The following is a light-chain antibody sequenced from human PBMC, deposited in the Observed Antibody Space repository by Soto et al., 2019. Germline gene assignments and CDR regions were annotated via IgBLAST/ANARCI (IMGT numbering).Light chain of an antibody. CDR1: SSDVGYYNY. J-gene: IGLJ2*01. V-gene: IGLV2-14*01. Sequence: QSALTQPASVSGSPRQSITISCTGTSSDVGYYNYVSWYQQHPGKAPKLMIYEVNNRPSGASNRFSGSKSGNTASLTIFGLQAEDEADYYCSSYTSSNTLVFGGGTKLTVL. CDR3: SSYTSSNTLV. CDR2: EVN.